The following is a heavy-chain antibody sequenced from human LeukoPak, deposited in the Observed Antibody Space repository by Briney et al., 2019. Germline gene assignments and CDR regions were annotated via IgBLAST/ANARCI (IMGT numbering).Heavy chain of an antibody. V-gene: IGHV4-39*01. CDR1: GGSITSTLYY. Sequence: KPSETLSLTYTVSGGSITSTLYYWGWFRQSSGKGLEWIGSIYYSGSTYYNPSLKSRVTISVDTSKNQFSLRLTSVTAADTAVYFCAGQPENTRGFYWGQGTLVTVSS. CDR2: IYYSGST. CDR3: AGQPENTRGFY. D-gene: IGHD2-2*01. J-gene: IGHJ1*01.